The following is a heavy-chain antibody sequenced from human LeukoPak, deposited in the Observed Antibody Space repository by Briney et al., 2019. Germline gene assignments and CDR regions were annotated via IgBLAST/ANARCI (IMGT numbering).Heavy chain of an antibody. D-gene: IGHD4-17*01. V-gene: IGHV4-34*01. CDR1: GGSFSGYY. CDR3: ARLGTADDSGHFDY. CDR2: INHSGST. J-gene: IGHJ4*02. Sequence: ASETLSLTCAVYGGSFSGYYWSWNRHPPGKGLQWIGEINHSGSTNYNPSLKSRVTISVDTSKNQFSLKLSSVTAADTAVYYCARLGTADDSGHFDYWGQGTLVTVSS.